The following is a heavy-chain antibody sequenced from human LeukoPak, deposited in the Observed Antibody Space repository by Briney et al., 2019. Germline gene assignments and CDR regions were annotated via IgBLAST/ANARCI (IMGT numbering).Heavy chain of an antibody. CDR3: GMFAVIVGGGLDI. CDR1: GGSFSDYY. Sequence: PSETLSLTCAVYGGSFSDYYFTWIRQPPGKGLEWIGDTNHSGNSSYNKSLKSRVTISVDTSKNQVSLELNSVTAADTAVYYCGMFAVIVGGGLDIWGQGTVVTVSS. D-gene: IGHD1-26*01. J-gene: IGHJ3*02. V-gene: IGHV4-34*01. CDR2: TNHSGNS.